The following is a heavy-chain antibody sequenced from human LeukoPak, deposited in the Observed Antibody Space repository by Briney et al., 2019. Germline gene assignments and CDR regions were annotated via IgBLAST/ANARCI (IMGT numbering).Heavy chain of an antibody. D-gene: IGHD2-2*01. V-gene: IGHV4-34*01. CDR3: ARGMVVPAGKNWFDP. CDR1: GGSFSGYY. Sequence: SETLSLTCAVYGGSFSGYYWSWIRQPPGKGLEWIGEINHSGSTNYNPSLKSRVTISVDTSKNQFSLKLSSVTAADTAVYYCARGMVVPAGKNWFDPWGQGTLVTVSS. J-gene: IGHJ5*02. CDR2: INHSGST.